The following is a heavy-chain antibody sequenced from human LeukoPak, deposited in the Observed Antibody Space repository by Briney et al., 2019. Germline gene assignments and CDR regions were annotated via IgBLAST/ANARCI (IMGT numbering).Heavy chain of an antibody. V-gene: IGHV1-69*01. J-gene: IGHJ6*02. Sequence: SVKVSCKASGGTFSSYAISWVRQAPGQGLEWMGGIIPIFGTANYAQKFQGRVTITADESTSTAYMELSSLRSEDTAVYYCARDSSGWSRYYYYGMDVWGQGATVTVSS. D-gene: IGHD6-19*01. CDR3: ARDSSGWSRYYYYGMDV. CDR1: GGTFSSYA. CDR2: IIPIFGTA.